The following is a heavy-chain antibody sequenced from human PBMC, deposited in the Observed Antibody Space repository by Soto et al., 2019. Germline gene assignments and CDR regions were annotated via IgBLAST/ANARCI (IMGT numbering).Heavy chain of an antibody. CDR2: IRSKANSYAT. J-gene: IGHJ4*02. Sequence: PGGSLRLSCAASGFTFSGSAMHWVRQASGKGLEWVGRIRSKANSYATAYAASVKGRFTISRDDSKNTAYLQMNSLKTEDTAVYYCTSLMGSGWYYFDYWGQGTRVTAPQ. D-gene: IGHD6-19*01. CDR1: GFTFSGSA. V-gene: IGHV3-73*01. CDR3: TSLMGSGWYYFDY.